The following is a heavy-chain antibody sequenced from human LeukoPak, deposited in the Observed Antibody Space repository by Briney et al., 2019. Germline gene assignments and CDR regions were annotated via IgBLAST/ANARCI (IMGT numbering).Heavy chain of an antibody. D-gene: IGHD3-9*01. CDR1: GFTFSDYY. J-gene: IGHJ5*02. CDR3: ARENYDILTGYSTGSP. V-gene: IGHV3-11*04. Sequence: GGSLRLSCAASGFTFSDYYMSWIRQAPGKGLEWVSYISCSGSTIYYADSVKGRFTISRDNAKNSLYLQMNSLRAEDTAVYYCARENYDILTGYSTGSPWGQGTLVTVSS. CDR2: ISCSGSTI.